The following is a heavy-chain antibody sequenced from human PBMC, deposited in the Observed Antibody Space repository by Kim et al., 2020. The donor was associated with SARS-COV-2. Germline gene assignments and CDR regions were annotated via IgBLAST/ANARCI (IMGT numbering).Heavy chain of an antibody. CDR3: ARDQVGLVRGVIIFSGMDV. D-gene: IGHD3-10*02. V-gene: IGHV3-53*01. Sequence: GGSLRLSCAASGFTVSSNYMSWVRQAPGKGLEWVSVIYSGGSTYYADSVKGRFTISRDNSKNTLYLQMNSLRAEDTAVYYCARDQVGLVRGVIIFSGMDVWGQGTTVTVSS. J-gene: IGHJ6*02. CDR1: GFTVSSNY. CDR2: IYSGGST.